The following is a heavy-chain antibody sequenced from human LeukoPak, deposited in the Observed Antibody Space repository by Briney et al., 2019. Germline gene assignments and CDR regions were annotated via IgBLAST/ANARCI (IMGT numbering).Heavy chain of an antibody. J-gene: IGHJ5*02. CDR2: ISYDGSNK. V-gene: IGHV3-30-3*01. CDR3: ASGRERYYDKPRFDP. CDR1: GFTFSSYA. D-gene: IGHD3-22*01. Sequence: PGGSLRLSCAASGFTFSSYAMHWVRQAPGKGLEWVAVISYDGSNKYYADSVKGRFTISRDNSKNTLYLQMNSLRAEDTAVYYCASGRERYYDKPRFDPWGQGTLVTVSS.